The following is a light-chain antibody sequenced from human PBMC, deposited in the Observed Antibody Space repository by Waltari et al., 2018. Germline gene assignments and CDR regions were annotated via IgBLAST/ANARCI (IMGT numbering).Light chain of an antibody. V-gene: IGLV2-14*03. Sequence: QSALTQPASVSGSPGQSITFSCTGTSSDVGGYDYVSWYQQHPSKAPKLMIYDVSKRPSGVSNRFSGSKSGNTASLTISGLQAEDEADYYCSSYTSSSRYVFGTGTKVTVL. CDR2: DVS. CDR3: SSYTSSSRYV. J-gene: IGLJ1*01. CDR1: SSDVGGYDY.